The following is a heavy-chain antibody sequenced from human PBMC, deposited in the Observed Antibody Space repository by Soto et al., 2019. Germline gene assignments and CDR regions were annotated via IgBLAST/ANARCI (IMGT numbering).Heavy chain of an antibody. D-gene: IGHD2-15*01. CDR3: AKAPSYCSGGSCYFYYGMDV. CDR2: ISWNSGSI. Sequence: EVQLVESGGGLVQPGRSLRLSCAASGFTFDDYAMHWVRQAPGKGLEWVSGISWNSGSIGYADSVKGRFTISRDNAKNSLYLQMNSLRAEDTDLYYCAKAPSYCSGGSCYFYYGMDVWGQGTTVTVSS. V-gene: IGHV3-9*01. CDR1: GFTFDDYA. J-gene: IGHJ6*02.